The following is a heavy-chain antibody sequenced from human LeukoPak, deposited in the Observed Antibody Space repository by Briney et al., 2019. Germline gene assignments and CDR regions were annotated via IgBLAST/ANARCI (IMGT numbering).Heavy chain of an antibody. CDR3: GRDGPTGGRYFYRLKIDV. Sequence: GGSLRLSCAVSGFTFTDTYMTWIRQAPGKGLESLSYISPSGTDISYADSVKGRFTISRDNAKNSLYLQMNSLRAEDTAVYYCGRDGPTGGRYFYRLKIDVWGKGTTVTNSS. D-gene: IGHD3-9*01. CDR1: GFTFTDTY. CDR2: ISPSGTDI. J-gene: IGHJ6*04. V-gene: IGHV3-11*04.